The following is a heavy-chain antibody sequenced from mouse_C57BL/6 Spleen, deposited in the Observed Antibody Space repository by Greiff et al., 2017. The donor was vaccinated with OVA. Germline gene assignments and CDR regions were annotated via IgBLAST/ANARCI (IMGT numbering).Heavy chain of an antibody. CDR2: IRSKSNNYAT. D-gene: IGHD1-1*01. J-gene: IGHJ3*01. CDR1: GFSFNTYA. V-gene: IGHV10-1*01. CDR3: VSSDDPLYGSSPFAY. Sequence: EVQLVESGGGLVQPKGSLKLSCAASGFSFNTYAMNWVRQAPGKGLEWVARIRSKSNNYATYYADSVKDRFTISRDDSESMLYLQMNHLKTEDTAMYDCVSSDDPLYGSSPFAYWGQGTLVTVSA.